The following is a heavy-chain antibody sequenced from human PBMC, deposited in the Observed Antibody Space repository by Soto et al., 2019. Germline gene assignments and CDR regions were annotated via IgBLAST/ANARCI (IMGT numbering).Heavy chain of an antibody. Sequence: EVQLLESGGGLVQPGGSLRLSCAASGFIFNNYAMSWVRQAPGKGLEWVSGVSGGGGTTYYADSVEGRFTISRDNSRNTLYLQMNSLRAEDTAIYYCARYRGGYSGSWYLWDYWGQGTPVTVSS. CDR1: GFIFNNYA. CDR2: VSGGGGTT. CDR3: ARYRGGYSGSWYLWDY. V-gene: IGHV3-23*01. J-gene: IGHJ4*02. D-gene: IGHD6-13*01.